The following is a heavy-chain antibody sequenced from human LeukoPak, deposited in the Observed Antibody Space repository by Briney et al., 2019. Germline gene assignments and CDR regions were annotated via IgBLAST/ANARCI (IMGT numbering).Heavy chain of an antibody. Sequence: ASVKVSCKASGYTFTGYYIHWVRQAPGQGLEWMGWISPNSDDTNYAHKFQGRVTMTRDTSINTAYMEINRLRSDDTAVYYCARPIDIAAADLWGQGTLVTVFS. CDR2: ISPNSDDT. V-gene: IGHV1-2*02. J-gene: IGHJ4*02. CDR3: ARPIDIAAADL. CDR1: GYTFTGYY. D-gene: IGHD6-13*01.